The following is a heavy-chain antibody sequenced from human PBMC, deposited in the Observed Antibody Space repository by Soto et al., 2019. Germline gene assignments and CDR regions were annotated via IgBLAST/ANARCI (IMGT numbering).Heavy chain of an antibody. D-gene: IGHD6-6*01. V-gene: IGHV3-30*03. CDR3: ARDIASRRFDY. Sequence: GGSLRLSCTPSGFTFRNYGLHWVRQAPGKGLEWVALISYDGDNKYYTDSARGRFTVSRDNFKNTLFLQMDSLRPEDTAMYFCARDIASRRFDYLGQGTLVTVPS. CDR2: ISYDGDNK. J-gene: IGHJ4*02. CDR1: GFTFRNYG.